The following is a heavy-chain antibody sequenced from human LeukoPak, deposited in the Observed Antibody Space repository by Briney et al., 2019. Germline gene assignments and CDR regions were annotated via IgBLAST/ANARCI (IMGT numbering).Heavy chain of an antibody. CDR3: ARGNWNYCVDY. V-gene: IGHV4-59*12. Sequence: SETLSLTCTVSGGSISSYYWSWIRQPPGKGLEWIGYIYYSGSTNYNPSLKSRVTISVDTSKNQFSLKLSSVTAADTAVYYCARGNWNYCVDYWGQGTLVTASS. CDR2: IYYSGST. D-gene: IGHD1-7*01. CDR1: GGSISSYY. J-gene: IGHJ4*02.